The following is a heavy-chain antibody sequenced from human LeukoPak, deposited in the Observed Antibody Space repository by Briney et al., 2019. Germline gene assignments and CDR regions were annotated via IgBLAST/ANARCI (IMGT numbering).Heavy chain of an antibody. V-gene: IGHV1-46*01. CDR2: INPSGGST. CDR3: ARVLRGSGWPPYYYYYGMDV. CDR1: GYTFTSYY. Sequence: ASVKVSCKASGYTFTSYYMHWVRQAPGQGLEWMGIINPSGGSTSYAQKFQGRVTMTRDTSTSTVYMELSSLRSEDTAVYYCARVLRGSGWPPYYYYYGMDVWGQGTTVTVSS. J-gene: IGHJ6*02. D-gene: IGHD6-19*01.